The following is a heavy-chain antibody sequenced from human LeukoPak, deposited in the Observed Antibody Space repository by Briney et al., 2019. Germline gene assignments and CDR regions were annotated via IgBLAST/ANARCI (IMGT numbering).Heavy chain of an antibody. D-gene: IGHD3-22*01. V-gene: IGHV3-23*01. CDR2: ISGSGGST. Sequence: GGSLRLSCAASGFTFSNYAVNWVRQAPGKRLEWVSAISGSGGSTNYVDSVKGRFTISRDNSKNTLYLQMNSLRAEDTAVYYCAKAPTYYYDSSACPDWGQGTLVTVSS. J-gene: IGHJ4*02. CDR3: AKAPTYYYDSSACPD. CDR1: GFTFSNYA.